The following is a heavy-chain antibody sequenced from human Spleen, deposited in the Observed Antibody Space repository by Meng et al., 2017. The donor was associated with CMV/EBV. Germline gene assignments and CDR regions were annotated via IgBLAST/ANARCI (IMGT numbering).Heavy chain of an antibody. Sequence: ASVKVSCKASGYTFTGYYIHWVRQAPGQGLEWMGWINPNSGGTNYAQKFQGRVTMTRDTSINTGYMELTRLTSDDTAVYYCARDWAPVDSLFEGMDVWGQGTTVTVSS. CDR2: INPNSGGT. J-gene: IGHJ6*02. D-gene: IGHD2-2*01. CDR1: GYTFTGYY. CDR3: ARDWAPVDSLFEGMDV. V-gene: IGHV1-2*02.